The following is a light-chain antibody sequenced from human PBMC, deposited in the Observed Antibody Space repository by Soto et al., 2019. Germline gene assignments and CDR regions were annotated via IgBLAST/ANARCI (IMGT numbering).Light chain of an antibody. Sequence: EIVLTQSPGTLSLSPGERVTLSCRASQSVSTCYLAWYQQKPGQAPRLLIYGASTRATGIPDRFSGSGSGTDFTLTISRLEPEDFAAYYCQQYGTSPYSFGQGTKLEI. CDR3: QQYGTSPYS. J-gene: IGKJ2*01. CDR1: QSVSTCY. CDR2: GAS. V-gene: IGKV3-20*01.